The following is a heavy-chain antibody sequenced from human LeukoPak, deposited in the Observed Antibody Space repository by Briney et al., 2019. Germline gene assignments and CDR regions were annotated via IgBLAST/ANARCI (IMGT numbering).Heavy chain of an antibody. Sequence: PSETLSLTCIASGGSISGHNNYWVWIRQPPGRGLEWIGSIYYSGSPYYNPSLKSRPTISIDTSKKQFSLKLTSVTAADTAIYYCARVEIGSGTYYRHYYYMDVWGKGTTVTVS. CDR1: GGSISGHNNY. V-gene: IGHV4-39*07. CDR3: ARVEIGSGTYYRHYYYMDV. J-gene: IGHJ6*03. D-gene: IGHD3-10*01. CDR2: IYYSGSP.